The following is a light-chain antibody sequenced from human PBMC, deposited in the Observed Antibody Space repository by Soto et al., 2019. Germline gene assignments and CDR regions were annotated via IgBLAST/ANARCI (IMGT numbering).Light chain of an antibody. Sequence: EIVKTQSPATQCVTQGERATLSCRASQSVLSNLAWYQQKPGQAPRLLIYGASTRATCIPARFSVSGSGTVFTLTISRLEAEEFAVYYCQQYGSSPITFGQGTRLEI. V-gene: IGKV3-15*01. J-gene: IGKJ5*01. CDR2: GAS. CDR3: QQYGSSPIT. CDR1: QSVLSN.